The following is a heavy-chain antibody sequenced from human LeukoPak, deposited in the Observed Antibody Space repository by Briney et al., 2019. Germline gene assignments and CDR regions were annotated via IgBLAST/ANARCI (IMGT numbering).Heavy chain of an antibody. Sequence: GGSLRLSCAASGFTFSSYAMSWVRQAPGKGLEWVANIKQDGSEKYYVDSVKGRFTISRDNAKNSLYLQMNSLRAEDTAVYHCARGRGSYALWGQGTLVTVSS. CDR2: IKQDGSEK. CDR3: ARGRGSYAL. J-gene: IGHJ4*02. V-gene: IGHV3-7*01. CDR1: GFTFSSYA. D-gene: IGHD1-26*01.